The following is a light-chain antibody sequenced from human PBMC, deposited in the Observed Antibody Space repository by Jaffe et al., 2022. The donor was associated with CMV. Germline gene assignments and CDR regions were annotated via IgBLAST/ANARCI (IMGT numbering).Light chain of an antibody. CDR2: EVS. CDR1: SSDVGSYKL. V-gene: IGLV2-23*02. Sequence: QSALTQPASVSGSPGQSITISCTGTSSDVGSYKLVSWYQQYPGKVPKLMIYEVSKRPSGVSNRFSGSKSGNTASLTISGLQAEDEADYYCCSYAGRSTVVFGGGTKLTVL. CDR3: CSYAGRSTVV. J-gene: IGLJ2*01.